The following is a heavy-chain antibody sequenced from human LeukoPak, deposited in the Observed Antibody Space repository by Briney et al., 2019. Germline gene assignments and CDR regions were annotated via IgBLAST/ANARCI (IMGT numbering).Heavy chain of an antibody. CDR1: GFTFSDYY. D-gene: IGHD4-23*01. CDR2: ISGSGSTV. V-gene: IGHV3-11*01. Sequence: GGSLRLSCAASGFTFSDYYMSWIRQAPGKGLEWVSYISGSGSTVYYAASVRGRFTISRDNAKNSLFLQMNSLRAEDTAVYYCARDRGNSDPGDWFDSWGQGTLVTVSP. CDR3: ARDRGNSDPGDWFDS. J-gene: IGHJ5*01.